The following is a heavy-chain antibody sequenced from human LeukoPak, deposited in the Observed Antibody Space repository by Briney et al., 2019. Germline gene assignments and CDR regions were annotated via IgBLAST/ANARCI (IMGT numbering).Heavy chain of an antibody. D-gene: IGHD6-13*01. CDR2: ISAYNGNT. CDR1: GYTFTNYD. CDR3: ARAQQLVHWFGP. V-gene: IGHV1-18*01. J-gene: IGHJ5*02. Sequence: ASVKVSCKASGYTFTNYDISWVRQAPGQGLEWMGWISAYNGNTNYAQKVQGRVTMTTDRSTSSTYMELRSLRSDDTAVYYCARAQQLVHWFGPWGQGTLVTVSS.